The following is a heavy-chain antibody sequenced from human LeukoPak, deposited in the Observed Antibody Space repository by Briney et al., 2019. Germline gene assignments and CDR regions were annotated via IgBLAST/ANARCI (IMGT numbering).Heavy chain of an antibody. Sequence: PGESLKISCKGSGYSSTSYWIGWVRQMPGKGLEWMGIIYPGDSDTRYSPSFQGQVTISADKSISTAYLQWSSLKASDTAMYYCARTIAARPGYNWFDPWGQGTLVTVSS. CDR3: ARTIAARPGYNWFDP. CDR2: IYPGDSDT. D-gene: IGHD6-6*01. V-gene: IGHV5-51*01. J-gene: IGHJ5*02. CDR1: GYSSTSYW.